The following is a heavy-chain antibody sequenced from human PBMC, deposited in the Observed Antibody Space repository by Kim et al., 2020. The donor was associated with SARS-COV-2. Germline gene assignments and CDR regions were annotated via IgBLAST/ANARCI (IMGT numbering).Heavy chain of an antibody. CDR2: IYYSGST. J-gene: IGHJ2*01. V-gene: IGHV4-31*03. Sequence: SETLSLTCTVSGGSISSGGYYWSWIRQHPGKGLEWIGYIYYSGSTYYNPSLKSRVTISVDTSKNQFSLKLSSVTAADTAVYYCARDTDGGLRLGELSSDWYFDLWGRGTLVTVSS. D-gene: IGHD3-16*02. CDR1: GGSISSGGYY. CDR3: ARDTDGGLRLGELSSDWYFDL.